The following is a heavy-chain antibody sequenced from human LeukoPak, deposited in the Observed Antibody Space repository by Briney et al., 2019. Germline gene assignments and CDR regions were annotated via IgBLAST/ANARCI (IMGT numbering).Heavy chain of an antibody. Sequence: GGSLRLSCAASGFTFSTYSMHWVRQAPGKGLEWVSYISSGSDTIYYADSVKGRFTVSRDNAKNSLYLQMNGLRPDDTAVYYCARYCGSTTCRGKWYFDLWGRGTLAAVSS. D-gene: IGHD2-2*01. CDR1: GFTFSTYS. CDR2: ISSGSDTI. V-gene: IGHV3-48*01. CDR3: ARYCGSTTCRGKWYFDL. J-gene: IGHJ2*01.